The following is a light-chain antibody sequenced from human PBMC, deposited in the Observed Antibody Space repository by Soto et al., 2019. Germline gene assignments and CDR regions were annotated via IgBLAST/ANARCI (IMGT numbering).Light chain of an antibody. V-gene: IGKV3-20*01. CDR1: QSVSSTY. Sequence: EIVLTQSPGTLSLSPGERATLSCRASQSVSSTYIAWYQQNPGQAPRLLIYGASNRATGIPDRFSGSGSGTDFTLTISRLEPEDFAVHFCQQYGRSPPFTFGQGTKVDIK. CDR2: GAS. J-gene: IGKJ2*01. CDR3: QQYGRSPPFT.